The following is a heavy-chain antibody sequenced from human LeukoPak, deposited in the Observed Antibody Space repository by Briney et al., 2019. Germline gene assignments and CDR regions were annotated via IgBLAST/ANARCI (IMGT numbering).Heavy chain of an antibody. J-gene: IGHJ4*02. Sequence: GGSLRLSCAASGFTVSSYWIHWVRQAPGKGLVWVSLIRRDGTTSFAASVQGRFTISRDNARNTLYLQMNSLAAEDTAVYYCAGDAGQATPFDYWGPGTLVTVSS. CDR2: IRRDGTT. CDR3: AGDAGQATPFDY. D-gene: IGHD2-15*01. CDR1: GFTVSSYW. V-gene: IGHV3-74*01.